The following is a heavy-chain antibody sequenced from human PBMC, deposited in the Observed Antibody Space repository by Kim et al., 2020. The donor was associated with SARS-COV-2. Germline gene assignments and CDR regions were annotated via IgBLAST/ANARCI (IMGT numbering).Heavy chain of an antibody. CDR2: ISSSSSYT. CDR3: ARDSAVGYCSSTSCYKRVRSSSWKPPPFDY. Sequence: GGSLRLSCAASGFTFSDYYMSWIRQAPGKGLEWVSYISSSSSYTNYADSVKGRFTISRDNAKNSLYLQMNSLRAEDTAVYYCARDSAVGYCSSTSCYKRVRSSSWKPPPFDYWGQGTLVTVSS. CDR1: GFTFSDYY. D-gene: IGHD2-2*02. V-gene: IGHV3-11*06. J-gene: IGHJ4*02.